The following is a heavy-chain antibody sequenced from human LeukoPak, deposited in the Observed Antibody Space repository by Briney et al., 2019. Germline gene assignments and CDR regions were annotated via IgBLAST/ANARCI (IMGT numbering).Heavy chain of an antibody. CDR3: AAGSGSGSGWYGETYYYYGMDV. CDR2: IVVGSGNT. CDR1: GFTSTSSA. D-gene: IGHD6-19*01. Sequence: TSVKVSCKASGFTSTSSAVQWVRQARGQRLEWIGWIVVGSGNTNYAQKFQERVTITRDMSTSTAYMELSSLRSEDTAVYYCAAGSGSGSGWYGETYYYYGMDVWGKGTTVTVSS. V-gene: IGHV1-58*01. J-gene: IGHJ6*04.